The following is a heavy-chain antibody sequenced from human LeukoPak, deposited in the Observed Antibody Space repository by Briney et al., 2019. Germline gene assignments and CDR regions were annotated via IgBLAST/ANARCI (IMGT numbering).Heavy chain of an antibody. D-gene: IGHD6-6*01. J-gene: IGHJ4*02. CDR2: IYYSGST. Sequence: SETLSLTCTVSGGSISSSSYYWGWIRQPPGKGLEWIGSIYYSGSTYYNPSLKSRVTISVDTSKNQFSLKLCSVTAADTAVYYCARIPVEKAYIAARRGFDYWGQGTLVTVSS. CDR1: GGSISSSSYY. V-gene: IGHV4-39*07. CDR3: ARIPVEKAYIAARRGFDY.